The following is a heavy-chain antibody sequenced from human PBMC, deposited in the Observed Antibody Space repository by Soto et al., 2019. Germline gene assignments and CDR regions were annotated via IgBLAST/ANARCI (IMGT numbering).Heavy chain of an antibody. D-gene: IGHD6-13*01. Sequence: TSETLSLTCAVYGGSFSGYYWSWIRQPPGKGLEWIGEINHSGSTNYNPSLKSRVTISVDTSKNQFSLKLSSVTAADTAVYYCARGLKGIAAAGTVYWGQGTLVTVSS. CDR3: ARGLKGIAAAGTVY. CDR1: GGSFSGYY. V-gene: IGHV4-34*01. J-gene: IGHJ4*02. CDR2: INHSGST.